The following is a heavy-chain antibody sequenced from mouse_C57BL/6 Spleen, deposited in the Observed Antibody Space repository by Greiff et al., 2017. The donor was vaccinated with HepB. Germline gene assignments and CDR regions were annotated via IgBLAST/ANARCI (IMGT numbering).Heavy chain of an antibody. V-gene: IGHV1-81*01. CDR3: ARWATVVATDAMDY. D-gene: IGHD1-1*01. J-gene: IGHJ4*01. Sequence: QVQLQQSGAELARPGASVKLSCKASGYTFTSYGISWVKQRTGQGLEWIGEIYPRSGNTYYNEKFKGKATLTADKSSSTAYMELRSLTSEDSAVYFCARWATVVATDAMDYGGQGTSVTVSS. CDR1: GYTFTSYG. CDR2: IYPRSGNT.